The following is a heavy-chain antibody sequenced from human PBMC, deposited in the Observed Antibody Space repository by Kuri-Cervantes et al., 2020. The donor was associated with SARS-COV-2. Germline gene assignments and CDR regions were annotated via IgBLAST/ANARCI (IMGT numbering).Heavy chain of an antibody. V-gene: IGHV3-33*08. CDR2: NWYDGENE. D-gene: IGHD3-16*01. CDR3: ARGAANYYYMDV. J-gene: IGHJ6*03. Sequence: GESLKISCVASGFTFSNYVIHWVRQAPGKGLEWVAVNWYDGENEYYAGSVKGRFTISRDNSKNTVSLHMNSLRAEDTAMYYCARGAANYYYMDVWGKGTTVTVSS. CDR1: GFTFSNYV.